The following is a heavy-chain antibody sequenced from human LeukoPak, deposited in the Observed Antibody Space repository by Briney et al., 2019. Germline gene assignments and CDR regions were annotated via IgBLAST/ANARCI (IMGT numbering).Heavy chain of an antibody. CDR1: GFTFSSYG. D-gene: IGHD3-3*01. Sequence: GGSLRLSCAASGFTFSSYGMHWVRQAPGKGLEWVAVISYDGSNKYYADSVKGRFTISRDNSKNTLYLQMNSLRAEDTAVYYCAKGGTIFGVARDWFDPWGQGTLVTVSS. CDR3: AKGGTIFGVARDWFDP. V-gene: IGHV3-30*18. J-gene: IGHJ5*02. CDR2: ISYDGSNK.